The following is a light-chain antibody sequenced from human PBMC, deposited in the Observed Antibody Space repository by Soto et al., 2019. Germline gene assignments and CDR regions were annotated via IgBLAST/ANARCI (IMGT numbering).Light chain of an antibody. CDR3: QSYDSSNHVV. Sequence: NFMLTQPHSVSESPGKTVTISCTRSSGSIASNYVQWYQQRPGSASTTVIYEDNQRPSGVPDRFSGSIDSSSNSASLTISGLKTEDEAKYYCQSYDSSNHVVFGGGTKLTVL. CDR2: EDN. J-gene: IGLJ2*01. CDR1: SGSIASNY. V-gene: IGLV6-57*04.